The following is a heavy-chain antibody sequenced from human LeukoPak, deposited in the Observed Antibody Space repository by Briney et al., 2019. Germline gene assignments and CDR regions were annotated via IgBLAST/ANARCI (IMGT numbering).Heavy chain of an antibody. CDR3: ARAGSTVTTSLAN. CDR1: GFTFNRLW. CDR2: IKGDGTEK. J-gene: IGHJ4*02. V-gene: IGHV3-7*01. D-gene: IGHD4-17*01. Sequence: GGSLRLSCAASGFTFNRLWMSWVRQAPGKGLEWVANIKGDGTEKNYVDSVKGRFTISRDNAKNTLYLQMNSLRAEDTAIYYCARAGSTVTTSLANWGQGTLVTVSS.